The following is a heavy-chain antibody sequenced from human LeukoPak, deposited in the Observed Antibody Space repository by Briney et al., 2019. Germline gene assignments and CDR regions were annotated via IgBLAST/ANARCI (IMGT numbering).Heavy chain of an antibody. CDR1: GYTFTSYG. CDR3: ASAKIWFGELTMNFDY. V-gene: IGHV1-18*01. CDR2: VSAYNGNT. J-gene: IGHJ4*02. Sequence: GASVNVSCKASGYTFTSYGISWGRHAPGQGLGWMGWVSAYNGNTNNSQKLQGRGTMTTDTSTSTAYIELRSLRSDDTAVYYCASAKIWFGELTMNFDYWGQGTLVTVSS. D-gene: IGHD3-10*01.